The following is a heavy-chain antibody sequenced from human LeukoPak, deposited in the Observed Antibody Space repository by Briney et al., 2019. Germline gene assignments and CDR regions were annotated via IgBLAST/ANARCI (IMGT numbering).Heavy chain of an antibody. Sequence: PGGSLRLSCAASGFTFSSYGMHWVRQAPGKGLEWVAFIRYDGSNKYYADSVKGRFTISRDNSKNTLYLQMNSLRAEDTAVYYCAKDRSEYYYYYYMDVWGKGTSVTVSS. V-gene: IGHV3-30*02. CDR1: GFTFSSYG. CDR2: IRYDGSNK. CDR3: AKDRSEYYYYYYMDV. J-gene: IGHJ6*03.